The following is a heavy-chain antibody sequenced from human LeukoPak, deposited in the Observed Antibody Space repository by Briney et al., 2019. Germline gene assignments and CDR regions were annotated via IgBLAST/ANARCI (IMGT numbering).Heavy chain of an antibody. J-gene: IGHJ4*02. CDR2: IHPSGST. V-gene: IGHV4-4*07. Sequence: SETLSLTCTVSGDSISSYYWSWIRQPAGKGLEWIGRIHPSGSTNYNPSLKSRVTLSVDTSRNQFSLKLSSVTAADTAVYYCARGPPPDFDYWGRGTLVTVSS. CDR1: GDSISSYY. CDR3: ARGPPPDFDY.